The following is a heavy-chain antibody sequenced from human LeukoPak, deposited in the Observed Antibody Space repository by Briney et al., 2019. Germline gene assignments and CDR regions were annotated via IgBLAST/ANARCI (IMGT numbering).Heavy chain of an antibody. CDR2: VNPSSGST. CDR3: ASEGIAVAGTLGWFDP. Sequence: ASVTVSCKASGYTFTSYFLHWVRQAPGQGLDWMGMVNPSSGSTNYAQKFQGRVTMTTDTSTRTVYMELSSLRSEDSAMYYCASEGIAVAGTLGWFDPWGQGTLVTVSS. V-gene: IGHV1-46*01. J-gene: IGHJ5*02. D-gene: IGHD6-19*01. CDR1: GYTFTSYF.